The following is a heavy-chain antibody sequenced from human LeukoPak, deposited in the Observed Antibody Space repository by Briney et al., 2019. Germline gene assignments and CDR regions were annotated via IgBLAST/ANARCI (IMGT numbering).Heavy chain of an antibody. J-gene: IGHJ5*02. V-gene: IGHV4-59*08. CDR3: ARHRGCTGGTCYRHFDP. D-gene: IGHD2-15*01. CDR2: VYSSGGT. CDR1: GGSISGYY. Sequence: SETLSLTCTVSGGSISGYYWSWIRQSPGKGLEWIGYVYSSGGTNYNPSLKSRVSISVDTSKNQLSLELNSVTTADTAMYYCARHRGCTGGTCYRHFDPWGQGTLVTVSS.